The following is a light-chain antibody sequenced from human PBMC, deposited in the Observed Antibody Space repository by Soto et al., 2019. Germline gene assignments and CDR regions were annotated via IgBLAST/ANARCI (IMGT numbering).Light chain of an antibody. CDR3: QAYDNSLGVSVL. CDR2: EVG. J-gene: IGLJ3*02. CDR1: SGDVGGYNY. Sequence: QSVLTQPPSASGSPGQSVTISCTGTSGDVGGYNYVSWYQQHPGKAPKLMIYEVGKRPSGVPDRFSGSKSGNTASLAITGLQAEDEAYYYCQAYDNSLGVSVLFGGGTQLTVL. V-gene: IGLV2-8*01.